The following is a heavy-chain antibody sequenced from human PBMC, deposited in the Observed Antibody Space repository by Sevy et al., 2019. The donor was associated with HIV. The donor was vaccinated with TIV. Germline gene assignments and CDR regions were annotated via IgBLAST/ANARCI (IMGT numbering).Heavy chain of an antibody. V-gene: IGHV3-23*01. CDR1: GFTFSSYA. D-gene: IGHD3-22*01. Sequence: GGSLRLSCAASGFTFSSYAMSWVRQAPGKGLEWVSAISGSGGSTYYADSVKGRFTISRDNSKNTLYLQMNSLRAEDTAVYYWAKEHPYYYDSSGYGLGAFDIWGQGTMVTVSS. J-gene: IGHJ3*02. CDR2: ISGSGGST. CDR3: AKEHPYYYDSSGYGLGAFDI.